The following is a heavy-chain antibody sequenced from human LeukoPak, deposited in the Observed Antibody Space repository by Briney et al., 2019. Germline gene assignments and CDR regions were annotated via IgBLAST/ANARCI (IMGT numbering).Heavy chain of an antibody. CDR3: AKDTSAYGSGSHVDY. CDR1: GFTFDDYS. J-gene: IGHJ4*02. CDR2: IYWDGDST. Sequence: PGDSLRLSCAASGFTFDDYSMHWVRQAPGKGLEWISLIYWDGDSTYYADSVKGRFTISRDNSKNSLYLLMNSLRTEDTALYYCAKDTSAYGSGSHVDYWGQGTLVTVSS. V-gene: IGHV3-43*01. D-gene: IGHD3-10*01.